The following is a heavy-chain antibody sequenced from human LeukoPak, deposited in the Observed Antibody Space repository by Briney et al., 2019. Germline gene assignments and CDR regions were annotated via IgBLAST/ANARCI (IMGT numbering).Heavy chain of an antibody. CDR1: GGSISNSY. J-gene: IGHJ3*02. Sequence: SETLSLTCTVSGGSISNSYWGWIRQPAGKGLEWIGRIHTSGSTNYNPSLKSRVTMSVDTSKNQFSLKLSSVTAADTAVYYCARGICSSTSCYTPDAFDIWGQGTMVTVSS. V-gene: IGHV4-4*07. CDR3: ARGICSSTSCYTPDAFDI. D-gene: IGHD2-2*02. CDR2: IHTSGST.